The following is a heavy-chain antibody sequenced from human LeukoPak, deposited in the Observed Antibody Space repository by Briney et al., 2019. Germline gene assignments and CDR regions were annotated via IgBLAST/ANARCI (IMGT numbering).Heavy chain of an antibody. CDR1: GFTFSSYW. V-gene: IGHV3-74*01. Sequence: GGSLILSCAASGFTFSSYWMHWVRHPPGKGLIWVSHINIDGSSTGYADSVKGRFTISRNNAKNTLYLQMNSVRVEDTAVYYCARVGYYDSSGYNDYWGQGTLVTVSS. J-gene: IGHJ4*02. D-gene: IGHD3-22*01. CDR3: ARVGYYDSSGYNDY. CDR2: INIDGSST.